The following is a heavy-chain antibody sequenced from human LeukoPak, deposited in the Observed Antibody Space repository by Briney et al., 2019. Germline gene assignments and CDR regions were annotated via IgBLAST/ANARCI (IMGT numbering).Heavy chain of an antibody. Sequence: PGGSLRLSCAASGFTFSSYEMNWVRQAPGKGLEWVSYISSSGSTIYYADSVKGRFTISKDNAKNSLYLQMNSLRAEDMALYYCAKVSGGSPRGAFDIWGQGTMVTVSS. CDR2: ISSSGSTI. V-gene: IGHV3-48*03. J-gene: IGHJ3*02. D-gene: IGHD1-26*01. CDR3: AKVSGGSPRGAFDI. CDR1: GFTFSSYE.